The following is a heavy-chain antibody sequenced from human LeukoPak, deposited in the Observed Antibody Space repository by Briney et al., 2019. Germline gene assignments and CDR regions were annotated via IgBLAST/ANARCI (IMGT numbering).Heavy chain of an antibody. CDR1: GGSFSGYY. CDR2: INHSGST. Sequence: SETLSLTCAVYGGSFSGYYWSWIRQPPGKGLEWIGEINHSGSTNYNASLKSRVTMSVDPSKNQFSLNLNSVTAADTAVYYCARIVTGGASFDSWVQGTLVTVSS. CDR3: ARIVTGGASFDS. D-gene: IGHD3-16*01. V-gene: IGHV4-34*01. J-gene: IGHJ4*02.